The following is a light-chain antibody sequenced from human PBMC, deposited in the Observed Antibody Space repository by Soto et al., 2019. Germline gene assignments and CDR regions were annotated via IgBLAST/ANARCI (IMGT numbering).Light chain of an antibody. J-gene: IGKJ1*01. CDR1: QSIGLA. V-gene: IGKV3-11*01. CDR2: DAS. Sequence: EIVMTQSPATRSVSPGERATLAWRASQSIGLAIAWYQHKPGQAPRLLIFDASQRATGIPARFRGSGSGTDFTLSLSRLEPEDLAVYYCQQRTDRPPWTFGQGTKG. CDR3: QQRTDRPPWT.